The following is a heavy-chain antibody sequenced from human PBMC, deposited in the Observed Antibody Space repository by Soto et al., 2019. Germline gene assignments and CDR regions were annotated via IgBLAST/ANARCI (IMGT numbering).Heavy chain of an antibody. J-gene: IGHJ5*02. Sequence: QVQLVESGGGVVQPGRSLRLSCAASGFTFSSYAMHWVRQAPGKGLEWVAVISYDGSNKYYADSVKGRFTISRDNSKNTLYLQMNSLRAEDTAVYYCARVAIQLWPIGWFDPWGQGTLVTVSS. CDR2: ISYDGSNK. D-gene: IGHD5-18*01. V-gene: IGHV3-30-3*01. CDR1: GFTFSSYA. CDR3: ARVAIQLWPIGWFDP.